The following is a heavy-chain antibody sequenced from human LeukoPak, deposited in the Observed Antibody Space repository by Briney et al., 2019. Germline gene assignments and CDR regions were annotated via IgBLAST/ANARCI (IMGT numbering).Heavy chain of an antibody. CDR1: GFTFSSYS. V-gene: IGHV3-48*02. CDR2: ISSSSSTI. CDR3: ARGITGGRTGFDY. Sequence: PGGSLRLSCAASGFTFSSYSMNWVRQAPGKGLEWVSYISSSSSTIYYADSVKGRFTISRDNAKNSLYLQMNSLRDEDTAVYYCARGITGGRTGFDYWGQGTLATVSS. J-gene: IGHJ4*02. D-gene: IGHD7-27*01.